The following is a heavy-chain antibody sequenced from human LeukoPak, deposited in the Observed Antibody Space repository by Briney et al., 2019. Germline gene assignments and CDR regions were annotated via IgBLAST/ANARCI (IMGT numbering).Heavy chain of an antibody. D-gene: IGHD3-3*01. J-gene: IGHJ4*02. CDR3: ARDPTIFGVAPARLDY. CDR1: GGTFSSYA. CDR2: IIPIFGTA. V-gene: IGHV1-69*13. Sequence: GASVKVSCTASGGTFSSYAISWVRQAPGQGLEWMGGIIPIFGTANYAQKFQGRVTITADESTSTAYMELSSLRSEDTAVYYCARDPTIFGVAPARLDYWGQGTLVTVSS.